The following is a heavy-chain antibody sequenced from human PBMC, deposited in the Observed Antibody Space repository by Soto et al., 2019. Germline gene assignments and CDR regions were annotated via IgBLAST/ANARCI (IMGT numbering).Heavy chain of an antibody. D-gene: IGHD3-9*01. CDR3: ARHRGTISLTDY. Sequence: SETLSLTCTVSGASISSGTFYWGWIRQPPGKGLESIANIYYDGSTYYNPSLKSRVTISLDTSKNQFSLKLSSVTAADTAVYYCARHRGTISLTDYWGQGTLVTVS. V-gene: IGHV4-39*01. J-gene: IGHJ4*02. CDR2: IYYDGST. CDR1: GASISSGTFY.